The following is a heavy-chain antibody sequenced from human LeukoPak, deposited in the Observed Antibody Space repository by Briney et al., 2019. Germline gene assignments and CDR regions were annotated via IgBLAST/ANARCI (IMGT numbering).Heavy chain of an antibody. CDR2: ISYDGSNK. CDR1: GFTFSSYA. J-gene: IGHJ4*02. D-gene: IGHD6-13*01. V-gene: IGHV3-30-3*01. Sequence: PGGSLRLSCAASGFTFSSYAMHWVRQAPGKGLEWVAVISYDGSNKYYADSVKGRFTISRDNSKNTLYLQMNSLRAEDTAVYYCARDRETAGTFDYWGQGTLVTVSS. CDR3: ARDRETAGTFDY.